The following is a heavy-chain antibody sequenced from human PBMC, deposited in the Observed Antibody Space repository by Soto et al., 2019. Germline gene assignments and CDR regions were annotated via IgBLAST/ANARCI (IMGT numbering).Heavy chain of an antibody. Sequence: EVQLVESGGGLVMPGGSLRLSCAASGFTFSAYHMNWVRQAPGKGLEWVSSINPSSSHIYYADSVRGRFTISRDDSKNSVSMQMQNLRTEDAALYDWAKGYCAGSGYYLRRDAFDVWGQGTMVTVSS. D-gene: IGHD2-8*02. CDR2: INPSSSHI. CDR1: GFTFSAYH. V-gene: IGHV3-21*04. CDR3: AKGYCAGSGYYLRRDAFDV. J-gene: IGHJ3*01.